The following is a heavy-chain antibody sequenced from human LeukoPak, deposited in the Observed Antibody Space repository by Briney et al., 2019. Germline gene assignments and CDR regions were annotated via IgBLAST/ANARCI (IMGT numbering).Heavy chain of an antibody. J-gene: IGHJ4*02. D-gene: IGHD3-22*01. CDR3: ARDSGGAWLLLEE. Sequence: GASVKVSCKASGYTFTGYYMHWVRQAPGQGLEWMGWINPNSGGTNYAQKFQGRVTMTRDTSISTAYMELSRLRSDDTAVYYCARDSGGAWLLLEEWGQGTLVTVSS. CDR2: INPNSGGT. CDR1: GYTFTGYY. V-gene: IGHV1-2*02.